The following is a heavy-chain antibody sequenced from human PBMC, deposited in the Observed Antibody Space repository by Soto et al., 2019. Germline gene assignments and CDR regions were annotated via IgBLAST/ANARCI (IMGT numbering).Heavy chain of an antibody. CDR2: ISGSGGST. D-gene: IGHD1-1*01. J-gene: IGHJ6*02. V-gene: IGHV3-23*01. CDR1: GFTFSSYA. CDR3: AKDSTGTTRDYYYGMDV. Sequence: GGSLRLSCAASGFTFSSYAMSWVHQAPGKGLEWVSAISGSGGSTYYADSVKGRFTISRDNSKNTLYLQMNSLRAEDTAVYYCAKDSTGTTRDYYYGMDVWGQGTTVTVSS.